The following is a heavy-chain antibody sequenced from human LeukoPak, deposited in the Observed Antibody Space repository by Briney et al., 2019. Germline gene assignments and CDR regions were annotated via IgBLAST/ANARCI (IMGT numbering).Heavy chain of an antibody. D-gene: IGHD3-10*01. CDR1: GGSISSSSYY. J-gene: IGHJ4*02. V-gene: IGHV4-39*07. CDR2: IYYSGST. CDR3: ARDTLPGDHTLSKYYFDY. Sequence: SETLSLTCTVSGGSISSSSYYWGWIRQPPGKGLEWIGSIYYSGSTYYNPSLKSRVTISVDTSKNQFSLKLSSVTAADTAVYYCARDTLPGDHTLSKYYFDYWGQGTLVTVSS.